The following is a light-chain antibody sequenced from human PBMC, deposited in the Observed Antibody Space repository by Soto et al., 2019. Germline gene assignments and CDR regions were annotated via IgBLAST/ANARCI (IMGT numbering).Light chain of an antibody. Sequence: DIVMTQSPDSLVVPLGERATIHCKATQSLLFSSKNLNYLSWYQQRPGQPPRLLIYWASTRDSGVPDRFSGSGSGTEFTLTISSLQAEDVAVYYCQQYYSTPLTFGGGTRLEIK. J-gene: IGKJ4*01. CDR2: WAS. V-gene: IGKV4-1*01. CDR3: QQYYSTPLT. CDR1: QSLLFSSKNLNY.